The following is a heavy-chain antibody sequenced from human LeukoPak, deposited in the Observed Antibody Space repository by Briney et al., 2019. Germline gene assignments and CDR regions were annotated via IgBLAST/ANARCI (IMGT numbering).Heavy chain of an antibody. Sequence: SETLSLTCAVYGGSFSGYYWSWIRQPPGKGLEWIGEINHSGSTNYNPSLKSRVTISVDTSKNQFSLKLSSVTAADTAVYYCAREERGVVVITELYFDYWGQGTLVTVSS. J-gene: IGHJ4*02. V-gene: IGHV4-34*01. CDR1: GGSFSGYY. D-gene: IGHD3-22*01. CDR3: AREERGVVVITELYFDY. CDR2: INHSGST.